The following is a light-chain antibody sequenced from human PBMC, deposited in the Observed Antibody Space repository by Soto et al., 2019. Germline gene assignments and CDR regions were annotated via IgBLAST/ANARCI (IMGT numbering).Light chain of an antibody. CDR2: GAS. V-gene: IGKV3-15*01. Sequence: EIVMTQSPATLSVSPGGRATLSCRASQSVSSDLAWYQQKPGQAPRLLIYGASTRATGTPARFSGSGSGTEFTLTISSLQSEDFALYYCQQFNSWPWTFGQGTKVDIK. CDR3: QQFNSWPWT. CDR1: QSVSSD. J-gene: IGKJ1*01.